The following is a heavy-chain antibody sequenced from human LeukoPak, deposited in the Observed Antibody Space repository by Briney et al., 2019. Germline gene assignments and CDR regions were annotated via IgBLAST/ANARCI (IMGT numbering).Heavy chain of an antibody. D-gene: IGHD6-19*01. Sequence: SQTLSLTYTVSGGSISSGSYYWSWIRQPAGKGLEWIGRIYTSGSTNYNPSLKSRVTISVDTSKNQFSLKLSSLTAADTAVYYCARDDSSGWYGGLDYWGQGTLVTVSS. CDR3: ARDDSSGWYGGLDY. V-gene: IGHV4-61*02. CDR2: IYTSGST. J-gene: IGHJ4*02. CDR1: GGSISSGSYY.